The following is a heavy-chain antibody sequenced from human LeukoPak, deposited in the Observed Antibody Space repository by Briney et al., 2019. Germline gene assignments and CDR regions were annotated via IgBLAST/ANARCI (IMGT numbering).Heavy chain of an antibody. D-gene: IGHD1-14*01. CDR1: GYTFTSYD. Sequence: ASVKVSCKASGYTFTSYDINWVRQATGQGPEWMGWMNPNSGNTGYAQKFQGRVTMTRNTSISTAYMELSNVRSEDTAMYYCAINLPANRRFQHWARAPWSPSPQ. V-gene: IGHV1-8*01. CDR2: MNPNSGNT. CDR3: AINLPANRRFQH. J-gene: IGHJ1*01.